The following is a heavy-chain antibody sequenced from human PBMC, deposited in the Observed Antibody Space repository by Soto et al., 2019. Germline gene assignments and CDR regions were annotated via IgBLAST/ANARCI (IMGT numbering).Heavy chain of an antibody. D-gene: IGHD4-17*01. V-gene: IGHV3-21*01. CDR2: ISSSSSYI. J-gene: IGHJ6*02. Sequence: GGSLRLSCAASGFTFSSYSMNWVRQAPGKGLEWVSSISSSSSYIYYADSVKGRFTISRDNAKNSLYLQMNSLRAEDTAVYYCARDRSAYGDYVYYYYYGMDVWGQGTTVTVSS. CDR1: GFTFSSYS. CDR3: ARDRSAYGDYVYYYYYGMDV.